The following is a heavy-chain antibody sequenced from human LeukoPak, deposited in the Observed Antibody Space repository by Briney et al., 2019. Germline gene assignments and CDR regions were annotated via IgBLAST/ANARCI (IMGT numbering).Heavy chain of an antibody. CDR1: ELTVSTSY. D-gene: IGHD3-10*01. J-gene: IGHJ4*02. CDR3: ARSHYVSGSYTGFIDH. V-gene: IGHV3-66*01. Sequence: PGGPLRLSWAASELTVSTSYMNWFRQPPGKGLGGFSILYSGGNTYYADSVRGRFTISRDNSKSTVYLQMNSLTAEDTAVYYCARSHYVSGSYTGFIDHWGQGTLVTVSS. CDR2: LYSGGNT.